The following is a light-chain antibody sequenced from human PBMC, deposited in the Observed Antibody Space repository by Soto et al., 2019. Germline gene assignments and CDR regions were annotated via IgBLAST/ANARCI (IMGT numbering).Light chain of an antibody. CDR1: HSVSDW. CDR2: TVS. Sequence: EIVLTQSPDTLSLSPGESATLSCRASHSVSDWLAWYQQRPGQAPRLLIYTVSSRATGIPDRFRGSRSGTDFTLTISRLEPEDFGVYFCQQYGNSPYTFGQGTKLEIK. J-gene: IGKJ2*01. CDR3: QQYGNSPYT. V-gene: IGKV3-20*01.